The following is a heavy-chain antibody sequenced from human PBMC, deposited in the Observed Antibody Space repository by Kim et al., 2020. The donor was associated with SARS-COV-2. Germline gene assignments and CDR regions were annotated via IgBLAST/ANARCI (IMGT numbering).Heavy chain of an antibody. J-gene: IGHJ4*02. CDR2: ISYDGKVK. V-gene: IGHV3-30*04. CDR3: VRDAKQGNPDYFDC. CDR1: GFIFSNYP. Sequence: GGSLRLCCAASGFIFSNYPMHWVRQAPGKGLEWVAVISYDGKVKEYTDSGRGRFTISRDDSRNTLCLQMSSLRTEDTAVYYCVRDAKQGNPDYFDCWGQGTLVTVSS.